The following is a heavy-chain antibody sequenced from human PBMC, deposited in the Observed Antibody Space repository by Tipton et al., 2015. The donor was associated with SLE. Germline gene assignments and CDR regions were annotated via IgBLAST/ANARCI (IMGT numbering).Heavy chain of an antibody. Sequence: QLVQSGAEVKKPGESLKISCKAYGYSFTNSWIAWVRQTPGKGLEWMGIIYPGDSDTRYNPSFQGQVTMSADKSISTAYLQWSSLKASDTAMYYCARRGQYCSGGNCYWFDPWGQGTLVTVSS. J-gene: IGHJ5*02. CDR2: IYPGDSDT. CDR1: GYSFTNSW. CDR3: ARRGQYCSGGNCYWFDP. V-gene: IGHV5-51*03. D-gene: IGHD2-15*01.